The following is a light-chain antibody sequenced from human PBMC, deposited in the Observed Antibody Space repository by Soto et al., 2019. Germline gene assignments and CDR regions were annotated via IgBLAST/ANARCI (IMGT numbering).Light chain of an antibody. J-gene: IGLJ2*01. CDR3: SSYTSSSTVV. CDR2: EVV. CDR1: SSDVGGYNY. Sequence: QSALTQPASVSGSPGQSITISCTGTSSDVGGYNYVSWYQQHPGKAPKLMIYEVVNRPSGVSYRFSGSKSGNTASLTISGLQAEDEADYCCSSYTSSSTVVFGGGTKLTVL. V-gene: IGLV2-14*01.